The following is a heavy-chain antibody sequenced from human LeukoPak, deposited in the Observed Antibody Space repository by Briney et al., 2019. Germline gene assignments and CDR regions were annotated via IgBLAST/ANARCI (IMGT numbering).Heavy chain of an antibody. CDR2: ISWNSGSI. Sequence: GGSLRLSCEASGFNFDGYAMHWVRQAPGKGLEWVSGISWNSGSIGYADSVKGRFTISRDNAKNSLYLQMNSLRAEDTALYYCAKGIGLQYYYYYMDVWGKGTTVTVSS. J-gene: IGHJ6*03. V-gene: IGHV3-9*01. CDR3: AKGIGLQYYYYYMDV. CDR1: GFNFDGYA.